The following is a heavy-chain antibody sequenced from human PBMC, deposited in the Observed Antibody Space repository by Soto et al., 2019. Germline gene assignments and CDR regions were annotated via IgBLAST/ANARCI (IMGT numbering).Heavy chain of an antibody. Sequence: QLKLQESGPGLVKPSETLSLTCSVSGGSISYNSYYWGWIRQPPGKGLEWVGGIFYTGTTYYSPSLKDRVTISVDTSKNSFSLNLSSVTAADTAVYFCARLVVVAPVANAWGQGTLVTVSS. V-gene: IGHV4-39*02. CDR3: ARLVVVAPVANA. J-gene: IGHJ5*02. CDR2: IFYTGTT. D-gene: IGHD2-2*01. CDR1: GGSISYNSYY.